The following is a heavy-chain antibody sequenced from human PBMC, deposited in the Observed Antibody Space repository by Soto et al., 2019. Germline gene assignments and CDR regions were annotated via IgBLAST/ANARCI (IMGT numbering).Heavy chain of an antibody. CDR2: IYYSGST. J-gene: IGHJ3*02. Sequence: TPETLSLTCTVSGCSVSSGRYYWSWIRQPPGKGLEWIGYIYYSGSTNYNPSLKSRVTISVDTSKNRFSLKLSSVTAADTAVYYCARGLPHDSSGYWAPGNRVDAFDIWGQGTMVTVSS. D-gene: IGHD3-22*01. CDR3: ARGLPHDSSGYWAPGNRVDAFDI. V-gene: IGHV4-61*01. CDR1: GCSVSSGRYY.